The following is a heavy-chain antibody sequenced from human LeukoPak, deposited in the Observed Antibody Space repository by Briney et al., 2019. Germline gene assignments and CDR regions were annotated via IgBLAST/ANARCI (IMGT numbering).Heavy chain of an antibody. CDR3: ARDSFWLVNYYFDY. D-gene: IGHD6-19*01. J-gene: IGHJ4*02. CDR1: GFTFSSYA. V-gene: IGHV3-30-3*01. CDR2: ISYDGSNK. Sequence: GGSLRLSCAASGFTFSSYATHWVRQAPGKGLEWVAVISYDGSNKYYADSVKGRFTISRDNSKNTLYLQMNSLRAEDTAVYYCARDSFWLVNYYFDYWGQGTLVTVSS.